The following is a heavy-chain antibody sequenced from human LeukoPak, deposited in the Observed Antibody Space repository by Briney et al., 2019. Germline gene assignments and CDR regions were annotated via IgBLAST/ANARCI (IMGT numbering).Heavy chain of an antibody. CDR1: GFTFSGYY. V-gene: IGHV3-11*01. CDR2: ISTIGGSI. J-gene: IGHJ4*02. D-gene: IGHD5-12*01. CDR3: ARVPSGYYHFDY. Sequence: GGSLRLSCAASGFTFSGYYMSWIRQAPGRGLEWISYISTIGGSINYADSVKGRFTISRDNAKNSLYLQMISLRVEDTAVYYCARVPSGYYHFDYWGQGALVTVSS.